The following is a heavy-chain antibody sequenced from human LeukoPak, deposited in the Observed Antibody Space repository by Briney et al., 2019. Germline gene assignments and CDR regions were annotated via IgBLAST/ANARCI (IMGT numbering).Heavy chain of an antibody. CDR2: INAGNGNT. CDR1: EYTFTSYA. V-gene: IGHV1-3*01. CDR3: ASEGYCSGGSCSELSY. J-gene: IGHJ4*02. D-gene: IGHD2-15*01. Sequence: ASVKVSCKASEYTFTSYAMHWVRQAPGQRLEWMGWINAGNGNTKYSQKFQGRVTITADESTSTAYMELSSLRSEDTAVYYCASEGYCSGGSCSELSYWGQGTLVTVSS.